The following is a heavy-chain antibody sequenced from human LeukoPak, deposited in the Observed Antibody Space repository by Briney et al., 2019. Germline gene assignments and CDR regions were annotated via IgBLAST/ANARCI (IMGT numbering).Heavy chain of an antibody. J-gene: IGHJ4*02. CDR1: GGSFSGYY. CDR3: ARGPPYDYDSSGYYRFDY. Sequence: PSETLSLTCAVNGGSFSGYYWTWIRQPPGKGLEWIEEINHSGRTKCTPSLESRVTISGDTSKKQFSLKLSYVTAADTAVYYCARGPPYDYDSSGYYRFDYWGQGILVTVSA. CDR2: INHSGRT. V-gene: IGHV4-34*01. D-gene: IGHD3-22*01.